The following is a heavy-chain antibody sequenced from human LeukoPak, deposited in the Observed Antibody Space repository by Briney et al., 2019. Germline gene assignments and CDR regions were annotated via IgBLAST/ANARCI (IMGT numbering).Heavy chain of an antibody. CDR2: ISSSSSYI. J-gene: IGHJ4*02. CDR1: GFTFSSYS. CDR3: ARDQGGAAAGTPL. V-gene: IGHV3-21*01. D-gene: IGHD6-13*01. Sequence: GGSLRLSCAASGFTFSSYSMNWVRQAPGKGLEWVSSISSSSSYIYYADSVKGRFTTSRDNAKNSLYLQMNSLRAEDTAVYYCARDQGGAAAGTPLWGQGTLVTVSS.